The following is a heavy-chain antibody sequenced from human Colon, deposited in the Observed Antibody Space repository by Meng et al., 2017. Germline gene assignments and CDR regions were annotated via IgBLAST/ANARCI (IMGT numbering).Heavy chain of an antibody. D-gene: IGHD2/OR15-2a*01. CDR1: GYTFTTYA. CDR2: INTNTGNP. V-gene: IGHV7-4-1*02. CDR3: ARDETRLPSNTYYYTPDAFDI. J-gene: IGHJ3*02. Sequence: ASVKVSCKASGYTFTTYAMNWVRQAPGQGLEWMGWINTNTGNPTYAQSFTGRFVFSLDTSVSTAFLQISSLKAEDTAVYYCARDETRLPSNTYYYTPDAFDIWGLGTMVTVSS.